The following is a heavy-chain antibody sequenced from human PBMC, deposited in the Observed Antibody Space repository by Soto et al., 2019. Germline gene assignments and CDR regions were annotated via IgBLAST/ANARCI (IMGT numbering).Heavy chain of an antibody. CDR3: ATMKRARLDS. CDR2: INPTLDST. J-gene: IGHJ4*02. V-gene: IGHV1-69*09. D-gene: IGHD6-25*01. CDR1: GIMSSGYG. Sequence: QEQVVQSGPAMKEPGSSVKVSCRASGIMSSGYGFSWVRQAPGQGLEWVGRINPTLDSTQYAQNLQGRVSITVDKSTDTAYLEVTSLRLEDTAIYFCATMKRARLDSWGRGTVVTVFS.